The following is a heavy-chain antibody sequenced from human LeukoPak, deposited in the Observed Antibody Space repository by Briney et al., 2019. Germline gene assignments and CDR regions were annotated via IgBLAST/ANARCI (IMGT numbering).Heavy chain of an antibody. CDR3: ARALAGTVHSYYYYYMGV. D-gene: IGHD6-19*01. V-gene: IGHV1-69*06. CDR1: GYTFTSYG. CDR2: IIPIFGTA. Sequence: WASVKVSCKASGYTFTSYGISWVRQAPGQGLEWMGGIIPIFGTANYAQKFQGRVTITADKSTSTAYMELSSLRSEDTAVYYCARALAGTVHSYYYYYMGVWGKGTTVTVSS. J-gene: IGHJ6*03.